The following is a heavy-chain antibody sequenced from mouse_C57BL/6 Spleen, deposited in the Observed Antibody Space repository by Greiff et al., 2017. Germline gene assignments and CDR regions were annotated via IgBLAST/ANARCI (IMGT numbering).Heavy chain of an antibody. Sequence: QVQLQQPGAELVKPGASVKMSCKASGYTFTDYWMNWVKQRPGQGLEWIGNINPNNGGTSYNQKFKSKATLTVDKSSSTAYMQLRSLTSEDSAVYCWARGDYNFDDGGWGHGPPVTVS. CDR2: INPNNGGT. D-gene: IGHD2-13*01. J-gene: IGHJ4*01. V-gene: IGHV1-53*01. CDR1: GYTFTDYW. CDR3: ARGDYNFDDGG.